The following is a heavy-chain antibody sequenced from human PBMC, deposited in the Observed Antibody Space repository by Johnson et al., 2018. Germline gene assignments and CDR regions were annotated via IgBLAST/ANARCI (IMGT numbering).Heavy chain of an antibody. CDR1: GFTVSSNY. D-gene: IGHD3-10*01. J-gene: IGHJ6*02. V-gene: IGHV3-53*01. CDR3: ARGFGLRGNHFYGMDV. CDR2: IYSGGTT. Sequence: VQLQESGGGLIQPGESLGLACAASGFTVSSNYMSWVRQAPGKGLEWGSGIYSGGTTYYANSVKGRVTTSRDRSKNTLYPQMNSLRAEDTAVYYCARGFGLRGNHFYGMDVWGQGTTVTVSS.